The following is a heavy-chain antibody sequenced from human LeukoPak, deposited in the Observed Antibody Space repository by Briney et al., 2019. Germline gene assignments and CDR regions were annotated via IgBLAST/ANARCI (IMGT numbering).Heavy chain of an antibody. D-gene: IGHD1-14*01. CDR3: AKSRAPTADPDAFDV. Sequence: GGSLRLSCAGSGFTFKDYGIHWVRQAPGKGLEWVAFIRFGGTNEYYAASVKGRFTISRDNSRNSLYLQMNSLRPGDTAIYYCAKSRAPTADPDAFDVWGQGTMVTVSS. V-gene: IGHV3-30*02. CDR1: GFTFKDYG. J-gene: IGHJ3*01. CDR2: IRFGGTNE.